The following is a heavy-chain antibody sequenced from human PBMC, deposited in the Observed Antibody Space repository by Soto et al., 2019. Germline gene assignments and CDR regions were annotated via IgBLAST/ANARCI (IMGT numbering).Heavy chain of an antibody. CDR1: GGSISSSSYY. V-gene: IGHV4-39*01. J-gene: IGHJ4*02. CDR2: IYYSGST. Sequence: PSETLSLTCIVSGGSISSSSYYWGWIRQPPGKGLECIASIYYSGSTYYNPSLESRVTISVDTSKNQFSLKLSSVTAADTAVYYCAILRGYLDYWGQGTLVTVSS. CDR3: AILRGYLDY. D-gene: IGHD2-15*01.